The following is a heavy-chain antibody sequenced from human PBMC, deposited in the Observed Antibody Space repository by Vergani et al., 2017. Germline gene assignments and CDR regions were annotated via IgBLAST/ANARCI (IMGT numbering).Heavy chain of an antibody. Sequence: QVQLVQSGAEVKKPGASVKVSCKASGYTFTSYDINWVRQATGQGLEWMGWMNPNSGNTGYAQKFQGRVTITRNTSISTAYIELSSLRSEDTAVYYCARGTFGGVIVLYGMDVWGQGTTVTVSS. V-gene: IGHV1-8*03. CDR3: ARGTFGGVIVLYGMDV. D-gene: IGHD3-16*02. CDR1: GYTFTSYD. CDR2: MNPNSGNT. J-gene: IGHJ6*02.